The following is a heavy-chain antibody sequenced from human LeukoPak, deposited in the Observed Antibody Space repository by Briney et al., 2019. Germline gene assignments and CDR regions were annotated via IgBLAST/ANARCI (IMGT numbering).Heavy chain of an antibody. V-gene: IGHV4-39*07. CDR1: GGSISSSSYY. Sequence: SETLSLTCTVSGGSISSSSYYWGWIRQPPGKGLEWIGSIYYSGSTYYNPSLKSRVTISVDTSKNQFSLKLSSVTAADTAVYYCARDSLKVEQLVHAFDIWGQGTMVTVSS. J-gene: IGHJ3*02. D-gene: IGHD6-13*01. CDR3: ARDSLKVEQLVHAFDI. CDR2: IYYSGST.